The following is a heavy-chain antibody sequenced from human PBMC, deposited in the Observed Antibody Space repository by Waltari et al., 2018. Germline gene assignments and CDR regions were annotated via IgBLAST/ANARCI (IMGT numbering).Heavy chain of an antibody. V-gene: IGHV4-38-2*02. J-gene: IGHJ4*02. CDR3: ARDPGGIAVAGPFDY. Sequence: QVQLQESGPGLVKPSETLSLTCTVSGYSISSGYYWGWIRQPPGKGLEWIGSIYHSGRTYSNPSLKSRVTRSLDTSKNQFSLKLGSVTAADTAVYYCARDPGGIAVAGPFDYWGQGTLVTVSS. CDR1: GYSISSGYY. D-gene: IGHD6-19*01. CDR2: IYHSGRT.